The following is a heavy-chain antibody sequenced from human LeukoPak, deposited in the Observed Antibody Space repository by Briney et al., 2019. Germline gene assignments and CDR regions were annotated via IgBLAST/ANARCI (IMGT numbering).Heavy chain of an antibody. Sequence: SVKVSCKASGGTFSSYAISWVRQAPGQGLEWMGRIIPILGIANYAQKFQGRVTITADKSTSTAYMELSSLRSEDTAVYYCARVPSFYGDDAFDIWGQGTMVTVSS. V-gene: IGHV1-69*04. CDR2: IIPILGIA. CDR1: GGTFSSYA. D-gene: IGHD4-17*01. CDR3: ARVPSFYGDDAFDI. J-gene: IGHJ3*02.